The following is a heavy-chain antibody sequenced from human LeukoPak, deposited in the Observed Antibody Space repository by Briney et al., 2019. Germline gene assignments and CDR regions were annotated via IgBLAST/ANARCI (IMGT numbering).Heavy chain of an antibody. V-gene: IGHV3-74*01. Sequence: GGSLRLSCAASGFTFSAYAMSWVRQAPGKGLVWVSLINPDGSTTGYADSVKGRFTISRDNAKNTLYLQMNSLTPEDTAVYYCARRAQGAWEYTYWGQGTLVAVSS. J-gene: IGHJ4*02. CDR2: INPDGSTT. CDR1: GFTFSAYA. CDR3: ARRAQGAWEYTY. D-gene: IGHD1-26*01.